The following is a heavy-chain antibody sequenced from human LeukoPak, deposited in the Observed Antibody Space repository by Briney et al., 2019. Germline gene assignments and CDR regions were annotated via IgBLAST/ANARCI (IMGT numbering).Heavy chain of an antibody. Sequence: GGSLRLSCAASGFTFSSYSMHWVRQAPGKGLEWVAFMRYNGGNGYYADSVKGRFTISRDNLKSMLYLQMNSLRTDDTGLYFCAKDREEQLVRGWFDPWGQGTLVTVSS. CDR2: MRYNGGNG. CDR3: AKDREEQLVRGWFDP. D-gene: IGHD6-13*01. CDR1: GFTFSSYS. J-gene: IGHJ5*02. V-gene: IGHV3-30*02.